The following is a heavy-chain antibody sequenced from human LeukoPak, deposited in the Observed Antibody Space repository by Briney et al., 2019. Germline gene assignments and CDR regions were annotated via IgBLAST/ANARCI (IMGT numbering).Heavy chain of an antibody. J-gene: IGHJ5*02. CDR2: IYYSGST. CDR3: ARDRHCSSTSCYSFGWFDP. V-gene: IGHV4-30-4*08. CDR1: GGSISSGDYY. D-gene: IGHD2-2*01. Sequence: SETLSLTRTVSGGSISSGDYYWSWIRQPPGKGLEWIGYIYYSGSTYYNPSLKSRVTISVDTSKNQFSLKLSSVTAADTAVYYCARDRHCSSTSCYSFGWFDPWGQGTLVTVSS.